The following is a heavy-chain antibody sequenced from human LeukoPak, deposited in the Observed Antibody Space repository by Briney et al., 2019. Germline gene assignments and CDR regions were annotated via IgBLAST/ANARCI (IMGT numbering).Heavy chain of an antibody. V-gene: IGHV4-59*01. CDR2: IYYSGST. Sequence: SETLSLTCTVSGGSISSYYWSWIRQPPGKGLEWIGYIYYSGSTNYNPSLKSRVTISVDTSKNQFSLKLSSVTAADTAVYYCARDRAYYDFWSGYYGYDYYMDVWGKGTTVTVSS. J-gene: IGHJ6*03. CDR1: GGSISSYY. D-gene: IGHD3-3*01. CDR3: ARDRAYYDFWSGYYGYDYYMDV.